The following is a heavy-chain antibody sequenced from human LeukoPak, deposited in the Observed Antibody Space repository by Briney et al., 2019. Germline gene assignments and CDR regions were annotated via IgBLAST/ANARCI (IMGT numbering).Heavy chain of an antibody. J-gene: IGHJ4*02. CDR3: ARDKYCGTTSCYPDY. CDR2: ISSGNSYM. CDR1: GFTFSSYT. V-gene: IGHV3-21*01. Sequence: PGGSLRLSCAASGFTFSSYTMTWVRQAPGKGLVWVSSISSGNSYMFYGDSVTGRFTISRDNAKNSLYLQMNSLRAEDTAMYYCARDKYCGTTSCYPDYWGQGVLVTVSS. D-gene: IGHD2-2*01.